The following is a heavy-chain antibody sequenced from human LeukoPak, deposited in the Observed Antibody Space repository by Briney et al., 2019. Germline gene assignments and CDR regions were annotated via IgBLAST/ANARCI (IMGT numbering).Heavy chain of an antibody. CDR1: GFTFSSYA. V-gene: IGHV3-23*01. CDR3: AKWMSRIQAFDI. Sequence: GGSLRLSCAASGFTFSSYAMSWVRQIPGKGLEWVATISGSGDRTYYADSVRGRFTISRDNSKNTLYLQMNSLRADDTALYFCAKWMSRIQAFDIWGQGTMVTVS. CDR2: ISGSGDRT. D-gene: IGHD5-12*01. J-gene: IGHJ3*02.